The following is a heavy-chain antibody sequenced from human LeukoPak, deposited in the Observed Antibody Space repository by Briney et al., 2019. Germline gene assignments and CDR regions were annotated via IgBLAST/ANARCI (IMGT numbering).Heavy chain of an antibody. Sequence: SETLSLTCTVSGGSITTSGYFWSWIRQHPGKGLEWIGYTYYTGSIYYNLSLKSRVTISVDTSKNQFSLKLSSVTAADTAVYYCAREDYYESSGYYVYFFDSWGQGTLVTVSS. CDR3: AREDYYESSGYYVYFFDS. J-gene: IGHJ4*02. CDR2: TYYTGSI. D-gene: IGHD3-22*01. V-gene: IGHV4-31*03. CDR1: GGSITTSGYF.